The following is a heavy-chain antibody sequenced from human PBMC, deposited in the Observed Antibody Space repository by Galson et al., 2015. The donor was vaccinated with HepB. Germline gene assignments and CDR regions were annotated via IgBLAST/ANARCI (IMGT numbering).Heavy chain of an antibody. CDR3: AKPPAAGTQYDAFDI. CDR2: IYPGDSDT. D-gene: IGHD6-13*01. J-gene: IGHJ3*02. CDR1: GYSFTSYW. V-gene: IGHV5-51*03. Sequence: QSGAEVKKPGESLKISCKGSGYSFTSYWIGWVRQMPGKGLEWMGIIYPGDSDTRYSPSFQGQVTISADKSISTAYLQWSSLKASDTAMYYCAKPPAAGTQYDAFDIWGQGTMVTVSS.